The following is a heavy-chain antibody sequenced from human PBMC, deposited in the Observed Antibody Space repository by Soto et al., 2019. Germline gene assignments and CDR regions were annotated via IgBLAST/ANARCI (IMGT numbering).Heavy chain of an antibody. CDR2: ISSSSSTI. CDR1: GFTFSSYS. V-gene: IGHV3-48*01. J-gene: IGHJ6*03. Sequence: GGSLRLSCAASGFTFSSYSMNWVRQAPGKGLEWVSYISSSSSTIYYADSVKGRFTISRDNAKNSLYLQMNSLRAEDTAVYYCARNPMVRGFYYMDVWGKGTTVTSP. CDR3: ARNPMVRGFYYMDV. D-gene: IGHD3-10*01.